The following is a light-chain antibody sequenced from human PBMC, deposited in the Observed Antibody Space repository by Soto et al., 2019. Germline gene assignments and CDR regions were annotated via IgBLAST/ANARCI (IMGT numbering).Light chain of an antibody. CDR1: KRLGGF. CDR3: QQSYSTPWT. V-gene: IGKV1-39*01. J-gene: IGKJ1*01. CDR2: AAS. Sequence: DIQMTQSPSSLFASVGDRVTIPGRAGKRLGGFLNWYQQKPGKAPKLLIYAASSLQSGVPSRFSGSGSGTDFTLTISSLQPEDFATYYCQQSYSTPWTFGQGTKVEIK.